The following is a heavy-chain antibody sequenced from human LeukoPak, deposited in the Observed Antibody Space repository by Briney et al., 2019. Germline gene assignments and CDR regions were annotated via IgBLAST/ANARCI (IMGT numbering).Heavy chain of an antibody. CDR3: AREEINYDFWSGYGGYFDY. Sequence: GGSLRLSCAASGFTFTSYWMSWVRQVPGKGLDWVANIEQDGSEKYYVDSVKGRFTISRDNAKNSLYLQMNSLRAEDTAVYYCAREEINYDFWSGYGGYFDYWGQGTLVTVSS. J-gene: IGHJ4*02. V-gene: IGHV3-7*01. CDR2: IEQDGSEK. D-gene: IGHD3-3*01. CDR1: GFTFTSYW.